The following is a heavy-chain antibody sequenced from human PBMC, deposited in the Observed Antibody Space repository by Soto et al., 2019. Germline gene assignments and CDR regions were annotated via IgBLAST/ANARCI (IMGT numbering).Heavy chain of an antibody. J-gene: IGHJ3*02. CDR3: AKGHHYYDSSDTFDAFDS. Sequence: QVQLVESGGGVVQPGRSLRLSCAASGFTFSSYGMHWVRQAPGKGLEWVAVISYDGSNKYYADSVKGRFTISRDNSQNPQYLQMNSLRAEDTAVYCCAKGHHYYDSSDTFDAFDSWGQGKMVTVSS. D-gene: IGHD3-22*01. CDR2: ISYDGSNK. CDR1: GFTFSSYG. V-gene: IGHV3-30*18.